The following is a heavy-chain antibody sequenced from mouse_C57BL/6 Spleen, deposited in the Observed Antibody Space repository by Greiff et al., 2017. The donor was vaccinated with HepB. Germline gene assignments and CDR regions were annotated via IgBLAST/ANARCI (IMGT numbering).Heavy chain of an antibody. Sequence: EVQRVESGGGLVKPGGSLKLSCAASGFTFSSYAMSWVRQTPEKRLEWVATISDGGSYTYYPDNVKGRFTISRDNAKNNLYLQMSHLKSEDTAMYYCARDRGLYGSSYFDYWGQGTTLTVSS. D-gene: IGHD1-1*01. CDR2: ISDGGSYT. CDR1: GFTFSSYA. J-gene: IGHJ2*01. V-gene: IGHV5-4*01. CDR3: ARDRGLYGSSYFDY.